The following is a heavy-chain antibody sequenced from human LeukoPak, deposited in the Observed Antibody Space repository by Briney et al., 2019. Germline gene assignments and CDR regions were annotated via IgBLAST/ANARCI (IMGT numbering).Heavy chain of an antibody. CDR3: AKDIRPYSSGWHPGGN. CDR1: GFTFSSYW. D-gene: IGHD6-19*01. Sequence: GGSLRLSCAASGFTFSSYWMSWVRQAPGKGLEWVANIKQDGSEKYYVDSVKGRFTISRDNAKNSLYLQMNSLRAEDTALYYCAKDIRPYSSGWHPGGNWGQGTLVTVSS. J-gene: IGHJ4*02. V-gene: IGHV3-7*03. CDR2: IKQDGSEK.